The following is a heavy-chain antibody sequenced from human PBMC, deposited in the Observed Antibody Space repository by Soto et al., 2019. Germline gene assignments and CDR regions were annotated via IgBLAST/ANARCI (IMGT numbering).Heavy chain of an antibody. CDR1: GYSFTSYW. Sequence: PGESLKISCKGSGYSFTSYWIGWVRQMPGKGLERMGIIYPGDSDTRYSPSFQGQVTISADKSISTAYLQWSSLKASDTAMYYCARTLYYYDSSEDDYYGMDVWGQGTTVTVSS. CDR3: ARTLYYYDSSEDDYYGMDV. CDR2: IYPGDSDT. J-gene: IGHJ6*02. V-gene: IGHV5-51*01. D-gene: IGHD3-22*01.